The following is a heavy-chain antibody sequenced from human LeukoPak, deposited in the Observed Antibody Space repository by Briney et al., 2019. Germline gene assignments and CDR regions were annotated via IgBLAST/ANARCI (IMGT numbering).Heavy chain of an antibody. CDR3: AKDLNSRFSYTLENYLDL. V-gene: IGHV3-30*02. CDR2: MRYDGSDT. CDR1: EFTFRTYG. J-gene: IGHJ6*03. D-gene: IGHD2-2*02. Sequence: SGGSLRLSCAASEFTFRTYGFHWVRQAPGKGLEWIAFMRYDGSDTDYADSVRGRFTMSRDSSQYTLYLQMNSLRPQDTAVYYCAKDLNSRFSYTLENYLDLWGKGTTVTVSS.